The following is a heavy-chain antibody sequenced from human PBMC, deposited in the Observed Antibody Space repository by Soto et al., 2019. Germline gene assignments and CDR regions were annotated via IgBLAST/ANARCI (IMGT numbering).Heavy chain of an antibody. J-gene: IGHJ5*02. CDR1: GYSIRSGYY. CDR2: IYQSGST. V-gene: IGHV4-38-2*01. D-gene: IGHD5-12*01. CDR3: ARRGIMSTTNYWFDP. Sequence: KPXETLSLTCAVSGYSIRSGYYWSWIRQPPGKGLEWIGSIYQSGSTYHNPSLKSRATISVDTSKNEFSLKLTSVTAADTAVYYCARRGIMSTTNYWFDPWGQGTLVTVSS.